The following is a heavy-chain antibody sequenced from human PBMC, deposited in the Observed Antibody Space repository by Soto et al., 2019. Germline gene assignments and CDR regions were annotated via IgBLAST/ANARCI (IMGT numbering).Heavy chain of an antibody. CDR3: GRSSGRRQVGRYDSGLDV. Sequence: QVHLVESGGGLVEPGGSLRLSCTGSGFALSDNYMTWIRQAPGKGLEWVSYSSSSGAYIHYAYSVQGRFTISRDTAYNSLYLQLDSLRAEHSAVYFCGRSSGRRQVGRYDSGLDVWGPGTTVT. V-gene: IGHV3-11*06. CDR2: SSSSGAYI. D-gene: IGHD2-15*01. CDR1: GFALSDNY. J-gene: IGHJ6*02.